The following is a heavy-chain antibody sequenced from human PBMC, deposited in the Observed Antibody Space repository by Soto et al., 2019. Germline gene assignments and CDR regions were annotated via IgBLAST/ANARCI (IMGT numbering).Heavy chain of an antibody. CDR2: INHSGST. D-gene: IGHD3-3*01. V-gene: IGHV4-34*01. Sequence: SETLSLTCAVYGGSFSGYYWSWIRQPPGKGLEWIGEINHSGSTNYNPSHKSRVTISVDTSKNQFSLKLSSVTAADTAVYYCASLYYDFWSGYTLPYYYYGMDVWGQGTTVTVSS. CDR3: ASLYYDFWSGYTLPYYYYGMDV. CDR1: GGSFSGYY. J-gene: IGHJ6*02.